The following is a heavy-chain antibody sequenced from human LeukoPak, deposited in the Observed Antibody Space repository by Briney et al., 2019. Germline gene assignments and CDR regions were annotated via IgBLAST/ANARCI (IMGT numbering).Heavy chain of an antibody. D-gene: IGHD2-21*01. J-gene: IGHJ3*02. CDR3: AKVGRHSYVGAFDI. CDR2: ISWNSGSI. V-gene: IGHV3-9*01. Sequence: PGRSLRLSCAASGFTFDDYAMHWVRQAPGKGLEWVSGISWNSGSIGYADSVKGRFTISRDNAKNSLYLQMNSLRAEDTALYYCAKVGRHSYVGAFDIWGQGTMVTASS. CDR1: GFTFDDYA.